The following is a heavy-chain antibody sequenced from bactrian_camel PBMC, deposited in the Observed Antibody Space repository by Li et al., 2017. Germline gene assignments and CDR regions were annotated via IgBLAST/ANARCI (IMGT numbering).Heavy chain of an antibody. D-gene: IGHD2*01. CDR1: GFTFSDYY. J-gene: IGHJ4*01. CDR2: IYADGSET. V-gene: IGHV3S6*01. Sequence: VQLVESGGDSVQPGGSLKLSCVGSGFTFSDYYMSWVRQAPGEHLQWVASIYADGSETQYHWSVKGRFTISRDNAKNTVYLQMNNLQPGDTARYYCAKGFYSTADSLGHKVRGQGTQVTVS.